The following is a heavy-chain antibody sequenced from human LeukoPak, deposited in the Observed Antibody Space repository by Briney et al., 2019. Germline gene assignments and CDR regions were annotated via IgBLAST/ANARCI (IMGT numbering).Heavy chain of an antibody. Sequence: GGSLRLSCAASGFTFSSYWMSWVRQAPGKGLEWVANIKQDGSEKYYVDSVKGRFTISRDNAKNSLYLQMNSLRAEDTAVYYCARDFGETTGMGLDWYFDLWGRGTLVTVSS. CDR3: ARDFGETTGMGLDWYFDL. D-gene: IGHD4-11*01. V-gene: IGHV3-7*01. CDR2: IKQDGSEK. J-gene: IGHJ2*01. CDR1: GFTFSSYW.